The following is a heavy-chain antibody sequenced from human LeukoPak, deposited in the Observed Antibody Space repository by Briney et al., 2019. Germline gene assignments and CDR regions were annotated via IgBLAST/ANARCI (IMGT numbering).Heavy chain of an antibody. CDR1: GYTFTSYD. Sequence: ASVKVSCKASGYTFTSYDINWVRQATGQGLEWMGWMNPNSGNTGYAQKFQGRVTITRNTSISTAYRELSSLRSEDTAVYYCARSLAITFGGVIVSHDAFDIWGQGTMVTVSS. CDR2: MNPNSGNT. J-gene: IGHJ3*02. V-gene: IGHV1-8*03. D-gene: IGHD3-16*02. CDR3: ARSLAITFGGVIVSHDAFDI.